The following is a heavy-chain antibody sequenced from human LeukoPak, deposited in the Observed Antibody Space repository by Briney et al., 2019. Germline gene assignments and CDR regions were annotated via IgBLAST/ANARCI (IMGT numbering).Heavy chain of an antibody. CDR1: GGSFSGYY. V-gene: IGHV4-34*01. J-gene: IGHJ6*03. D-gene: IGHD2-21*02. CDR3: ARGNLRDPTVMDV. Sequence: SSETLSLTCAVYGGSFSGYYWSWIRQPPGKGLEWIGEINHSGSTNYNPSLKSRVTISVDTSKNQFSLKLSSVTAADTALYYCARGNLRDPTVMDVWGKGTTVTISS. CDR2: INHSGST.